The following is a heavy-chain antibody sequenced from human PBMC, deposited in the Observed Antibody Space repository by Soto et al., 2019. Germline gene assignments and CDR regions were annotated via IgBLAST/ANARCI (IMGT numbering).Heavy chain of an antibody. J-gene: IGHJ4*02. CDR1: GYTFTSYG. D-gene: IGHD3-3*01. V-gene: IGHV1-18*01. Sequence: ASVKVSCKASGYTFTSYGISWVRQAPGQGLEWMGWISAYNGNTNYAQKLQGRVTMTTDTSTNTAYMELRSLRSDDTAVYYCARDQSDFWSGYYSPPGYWGQGTLVTVSS. CDR3: ARDQSDFWSGYYSPPGY. CDR2: ISAYNGNT.